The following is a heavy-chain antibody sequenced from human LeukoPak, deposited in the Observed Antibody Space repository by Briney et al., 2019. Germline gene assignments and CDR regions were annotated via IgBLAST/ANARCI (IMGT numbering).Heavy chain of an antibody. V-gene: IGHV3-30*18. J-gene: IGHJ4*02. CDR2: ISYDGSNK. D-gene: IGHD3-22*01. CDR3: AKDLVDYYDGSGYYSPDY. CDR1: GFTVSSNY. Sequence: GGSLRLSCAASGFTVSSNYMSWVRQAPGKGLEWVAVISYDGSNKYYADSVKGRFTISRDNSKNTLYLQMNSLRAEDTAVYYCAKDLVDYYDGSGYYSPDYWGQGTLVTVSS.